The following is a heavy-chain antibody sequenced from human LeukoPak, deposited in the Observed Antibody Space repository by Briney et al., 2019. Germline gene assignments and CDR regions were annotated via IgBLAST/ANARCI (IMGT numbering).Heavy chain of an antibody. J-gene: IGHJ3*02. Sequence: GASVKVSCKASGYTFMTYGFSWVRQAPGQGLEWMGWVSVFNNDNRNYAQKFQDRVTLTTDTSTSTAYMELRSLRSDDTAVYYCVRAGDIVVVPAADLGVAFDIWGQGTMVTVSS. CDR3: VRAGDIVVVPAADLGVAFDI. CDR2: VSVFNNDNR. D-gene: IGHD2-2*01. CDR1: GYTFMTYG. V-gene: IGHV1-18*01.